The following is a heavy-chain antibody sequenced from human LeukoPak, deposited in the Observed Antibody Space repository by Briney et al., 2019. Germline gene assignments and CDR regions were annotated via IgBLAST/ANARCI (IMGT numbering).Heavy chain of an antibody. CDR3: ATSGGAGTRVDY. D-gene: IGHD1-14*01. CDR1: GGSISSGGYY. CDR2: IYHSGIT. V-gene: IGHV4-30-2*01. Sequence: SETLSLTCTVSGGSISSGGYYWSWIRQPPGKGLEWIGYIYHSGITYYNPSLKSRVTLSVDGSKNQFSLNLSSVTAADTAMYYCATSGGAGTRVDYWGQGTLVTVSS. J-gene: IGHJ4*02.